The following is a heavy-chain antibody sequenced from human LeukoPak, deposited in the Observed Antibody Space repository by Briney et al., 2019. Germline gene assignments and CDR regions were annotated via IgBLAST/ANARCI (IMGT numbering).Heavy chain of an antibody. V-gene: IGHV1-69*01. J-gene: IGHJ5*02. D-gene: IGHD2-15*01. CDR3: ARDLRCSGGSCYSGWFDP. CDR1: GGTFSSYA. CDR2: IIPIFGTA. Sequence: GASVKVYCKASGGTFSSYAISWVRQAPGQGLEWMGGIIPIFGTANYAQKFQGRVTITADESTSTAYMELSSLRSEDTAVYYCARDLRCSGGSCYSGWFDPWGQGTLVTVSS.